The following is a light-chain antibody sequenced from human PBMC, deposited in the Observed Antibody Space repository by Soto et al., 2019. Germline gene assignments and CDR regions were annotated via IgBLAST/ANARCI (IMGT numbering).Light chain of an antibody. CDR2: NND. CDR3: AAWDDSLNAPYV. J-gene: IGLJ1*01. V-gene: IGLV1-44*01. CDR1: SSNIGSNT. Sequence: QLVLTQPPSASGTPGQTVIISCSGSSSNIGSNTVNWYQQVPGAAPKLLIYNNDQRPSGVPDRFSGSKSGTSASLAISGLQSEDEADYYCAAWDDSLNAPYVFGAGTKLTVL.